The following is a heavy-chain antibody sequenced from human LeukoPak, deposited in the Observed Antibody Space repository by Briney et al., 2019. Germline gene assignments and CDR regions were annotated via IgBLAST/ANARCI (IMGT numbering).Heavy chain of an antibody. D-gene: IGHD1-26*01. Sequence: GGSLRLSCAASGFTFSTYSMNWVRQAPGTGLEWLSYISTSSSTIYYAESVKGRFTISRDDAKNSLYLQMNSLRVEDTAIYYCAKARGGGSHDDFDYWGQGTLVTVSS. V-gene: IGHV3-48*01. CDR2: ISTSSSTI. CDR3: AKARGGGSHDDFDY. CDR1: GFTFSTYS. J-gene: IGHJ4*02.